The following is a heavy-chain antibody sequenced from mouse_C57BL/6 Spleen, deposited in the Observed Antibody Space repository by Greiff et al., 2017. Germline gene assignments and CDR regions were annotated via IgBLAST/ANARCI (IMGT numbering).Heavy chain of an antibody. D-gene: IGHD1-1*01. CDR2: IHPNSGST. V-gene: IGHV1-64*01. CDR3: ARCHYYSSSLYAMDY. Sequence: QVQLQQPGAELVKPGASVKLSCKASGYTFTSYWMHWVKQRPGQGLEWIGMIHPNSGSTNYNEKFKSKATLTVDKSSSTAYMQLSSLTSEDSAVYYCARCHYYSSSLYAMDYWGQGTSVTVSS. CDR1: GYTFTSYW. J-gene: IGHJ4*01.